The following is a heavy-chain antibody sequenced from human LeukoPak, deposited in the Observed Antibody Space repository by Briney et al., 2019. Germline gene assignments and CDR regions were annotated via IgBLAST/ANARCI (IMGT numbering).Heavy chain of an antibody. CDR3: TRHGYDSSGYYQYFDS. CDR2: INHSGST. D-gene: IGHD3-22*01. J-gene: IGHJ4*02. V-gene: IGHV4-34*01. CDR1: GGSFSGYY. Sequence: PSETLSLTCAVYGGSFSGYYWSWIRQPPGKGLEWIGEINHSGSTNYNPSLKSRVTISVDTSKNQFSLKLSSVTAADTAVYYRTRHGYDSSGYYQYFDSWGQGTVVTVSS.